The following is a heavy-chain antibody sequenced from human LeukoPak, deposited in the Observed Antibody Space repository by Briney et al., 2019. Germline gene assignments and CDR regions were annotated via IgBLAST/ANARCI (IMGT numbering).Heavy chain of an antibody. V-gene: IGHV4-38-2*01. CDR1: GYSISNGYY. J-gene: IGHJ4*02. D-gene: IGHD3-3*01. Sequence: SETLSLTCAVTGYSISNGYYWGWSREPAGKGEEGIGSIYNSGRTYYKPSLKRRVTISVEKSKKQFSLKLSSVTAADTAVYYCARHTSTLSGVLTSPYYWGQGTLVTVSS. CDR2: IYNSGRT. CDR3: ARHTSTLSGVLTSPYY.